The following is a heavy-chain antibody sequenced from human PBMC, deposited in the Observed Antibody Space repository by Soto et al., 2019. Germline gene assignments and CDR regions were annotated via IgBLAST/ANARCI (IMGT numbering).Heavy chain of an antibody. J-gene: IGHJ4*02. D-gene: IGHD1-26*01. CDR3: ARLRAGRYSGSYFDY. CDR2: IYPGDSDT. V-gene: IGHV5-51*01. Sequence: PGESLKISCKGSGYSFTSYCIGWVRQVPGKGLEWMGIIYPGDSDTRYSPSFQGQVTISADKSISTAYLQWSSLKASDTAMYYCARLRAGRYSGSYFDYWGQGSLLTF. CDR1: GYSFTSYC.